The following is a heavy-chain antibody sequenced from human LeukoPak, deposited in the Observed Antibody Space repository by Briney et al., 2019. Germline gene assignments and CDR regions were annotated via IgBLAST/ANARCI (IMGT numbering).Heavy chain of an antibody. CDR3: ARVDSSSWYSPYYFDY. CDR1: GYTFISYA. J-gene: IGHJ4*02. Sequence: ASVKVSCTASGYTFISYAVNWVRQAPGQGLEWMGWINTNTGNPTYAQGFTGRFVFSLDTSVSTAYLQISSLKAEDTAVYYCARVDSSSWYSPYYFDYWGQGTLVTVSS. CDR2: INTNTGNP. D-gene: IGHD6-13*01. V-gene: IGHV7-4-1*02.